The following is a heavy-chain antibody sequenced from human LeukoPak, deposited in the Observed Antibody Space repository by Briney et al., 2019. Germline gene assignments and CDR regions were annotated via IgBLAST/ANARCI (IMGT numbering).Heavy chain of an antibody. J-gene: IGHJ4*02. CDR3: AKDRDPLTSSGWPWAFFDY. Sequence: PSETLSLTCAVSGGSISSNNWWSWVRQAPGKGLEWVISGSGYSTYYADSVKGRFTISRDNSKNTLFLQMNSLRAEDTAVYFCAKDRDPLTSSGWPWAFFDYWGQGTLVTVSS. CDR1: GGSISSNN. CDR2: SGSGYST. D-gene: IGHD6-19*01. V-gene: IGHV3-23*01.